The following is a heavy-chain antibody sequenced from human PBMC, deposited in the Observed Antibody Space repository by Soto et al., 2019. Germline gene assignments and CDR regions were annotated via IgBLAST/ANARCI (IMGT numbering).Heavy chain of an antibody. V-gene: IGHV3-30*18. J-gene: IGHJ4*02. Sequence: VQLLESGGGLIQPGGSMSLSCAASGFTFSYGIHWLRQAPGKGLGWVAYISYDSSNKFYGDSVKGRFTIYRDNSKNAQFLQRNSLRVEDTAVYYCAKLVIGYCSGNTCDDYWGQGTLVAVSS. CDR2: ISYDSSNK. D-gene: IGHD2-15*01. CDR1: GFTFSYG. CDR3: AKLVIGYCSGNTCDDY.